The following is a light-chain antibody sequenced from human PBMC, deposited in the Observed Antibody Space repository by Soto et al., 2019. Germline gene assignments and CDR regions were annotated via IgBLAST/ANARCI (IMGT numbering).Light chain of an antibody. CDR1: QSINNC. CDR2: GAS. V-gene: IGKV1-39*01. CDR3: QESFSTLWGT. J-gene: IGKJ1*01. Sequence: DIQMTQSPASLSASVGDRVTLTCRTSQSINNCLNWYQRKPGKAPTVLIYGASSLQSGVPLRFSGSGSGTDFTLTISSLQPEDFATYYCQESFSTLWGTCGQGTKVDIK.